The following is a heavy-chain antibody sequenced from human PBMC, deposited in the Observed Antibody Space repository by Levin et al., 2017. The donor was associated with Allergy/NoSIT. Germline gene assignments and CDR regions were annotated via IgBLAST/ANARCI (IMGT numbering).Heavy chain of an antibody. J-gene: IGHJ4*02. Sequence: ASVKVSCKASGYTFTSYGISWVRQAPGQGLEWMGWISAYNGNTNYAQKLQGRVTMTTDTSTSTAYMELRSLRSDDTAVYYCARDPRRRRFVVVPAAMPPFLDYWGQGTLVTVSS. D-gene: IGHD2-2*01. CDR2: ISAYNGNT. CDR3: ARDPRRRRFVVVPAAMPPFLDY. CDR1: GYTFTSYG. V-gene: IGHV1-18*01.